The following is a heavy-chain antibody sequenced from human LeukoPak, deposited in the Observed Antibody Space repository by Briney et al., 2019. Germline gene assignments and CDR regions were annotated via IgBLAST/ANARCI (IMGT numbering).Heavy chain of an antibody. CDR3: ARRWRITPIRGLNYWFDP. CDR2: IYHSGYT. D-gene: IGHD3-10*01. CDR1: RYSIRSDYY. V-gene: IGHV4-38-2*02. Sequence: SETLSLTCTVSRYSIRSDYYWGWIRQPPGKGLEWIASIYHSGYTYYNASLKSRVTMSVDTSKNHFSLKLNSLTTTDTAVYYCARRWRITPIRGLNYWFDPWGQGTLVTVSP. J-gene: IGHJ5*02.